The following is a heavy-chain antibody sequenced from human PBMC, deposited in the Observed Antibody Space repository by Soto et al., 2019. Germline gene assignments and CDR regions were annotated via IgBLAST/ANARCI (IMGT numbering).Heavy chain of an antibody. V-gene: IGHV4-38-2*01. D-gene: IGHD2-2*01. CDR1: GYSISSGYY. J-gene: IGHJ4*02. CDR2: IYHSGST. CDR3: ARVGIVVVPAANYFDY. Sequence: SETLSLTCAVSGYSISSGYYWGWLRQPPGKGLEWIGSIYHSGSTYYNPSLKSRVTISVDTSKNQFSLKLSSVTAADTAVYYCARVGIVVVPAANYFDYWGQGTLVTVSS.